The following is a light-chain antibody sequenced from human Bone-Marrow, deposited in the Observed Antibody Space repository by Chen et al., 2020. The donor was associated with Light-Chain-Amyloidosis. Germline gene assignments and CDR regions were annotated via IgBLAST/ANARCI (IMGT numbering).Light chain of an antibody. Sequence: SYELTQPPSVSVSPGQTARITCSGDDLPTKYAYWYQQKPGQAPVLVIHRDTERPSGISERFSGSSSGTTATLTISVVQAEDGADYHCQSADSSGTYEVIFGGGTKLTVL. J-gene: IGLJ2*01. CDR3: QSADSSGTYEVI. V-gene: IGLV3-25*03. CDR1: DLPTKY. CDR2: RDT.